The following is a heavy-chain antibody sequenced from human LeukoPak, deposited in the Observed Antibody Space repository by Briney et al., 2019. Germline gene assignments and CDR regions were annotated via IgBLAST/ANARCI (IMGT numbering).Heavy chain of an antibody. CDR3: ARMGYSGSYEGDY. V-gene: IGHV4-59*01. CDR2: IYYSGST. D-gene: IGHD1-26*01. Sequence: SETLSLTCTVSGSSISSYYWSWIRQPPGKGLEWIGYIYYSGSTNYNPSLKSRVTISVDTSKNQFSLKLSSVTAADTAVYYCARMGYSGSYEGDYWGQGTLVTVSS. J-gene: IGHJ4*02. CDR1: GSSISSYY.